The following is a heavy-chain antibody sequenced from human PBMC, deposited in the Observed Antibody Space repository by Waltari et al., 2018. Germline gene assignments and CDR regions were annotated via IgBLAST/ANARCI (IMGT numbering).Heavy chain of an antibody. CDR3: AREGIAAAGDY. D-gene: IGHD6-13*01. V-gene: IGHV3-48*03. CDR2: ISSSGSTI. J-gene: IGHJ4*02. CDR1: GFTFSSYE. Sequence: EVQLVESGGGLVQPGGSLRLSCAASGFTFSSYEMTWVRQAPGKGLEWVSYISSSGSTIYYADSVKGRFTISRDNAKNSLYLQMNSLRAEDTAVYYCAREGIAAAGDYWGQGTLVTVSS.